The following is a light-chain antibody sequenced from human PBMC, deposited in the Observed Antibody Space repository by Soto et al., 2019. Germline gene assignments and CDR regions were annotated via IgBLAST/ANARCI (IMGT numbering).Light chain of an antibody. Sequence: IVMTPSPGTLSVYPGYRYTLSCRASQSVGNDLAWYQQKPGQAPRLLIYDASTRATGIPARFSGSGSGTEFTLTISSLLSEDFAVYSCQQYNNWPLTFGGGTKVDIK. CDR2: DAS. CDR1: QSVGND. CDR3: QQYNNWPLT. J-gene: IGKJ4*01. V-gene: IGKV3D-15*01.